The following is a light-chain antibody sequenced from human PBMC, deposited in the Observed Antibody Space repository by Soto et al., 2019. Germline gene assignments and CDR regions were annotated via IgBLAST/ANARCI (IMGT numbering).Light chain of an antibody. CDR1: QSVSSY. V-gene: IGKV3-11*01. J-gene: IGKJ2*01. CDR2: DAS. CDR3: QQRSSRPPMYT. Sequence: EIVLTQSPATLSLSPGKGATLSCRASQSVSSYLGWYQQKPGQAPRLLIYDASKRATGIPARFSGSGSGTDFTLTISSLEPVDFAVYYCQQRSSRPPMYTFGQGTKVEIK.